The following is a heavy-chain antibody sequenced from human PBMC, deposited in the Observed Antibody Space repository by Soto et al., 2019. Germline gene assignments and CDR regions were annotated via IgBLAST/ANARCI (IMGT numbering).Heavy chain of an antibody. CDR2: IIPLFGTP. J-gene: IGHJ4*02. CDR1: GGTFSNCA. D-gene: IGHD1-26*01. CDR3: ARGWETVGTTTPFAY. Sequence: SVKVSCKASGGTFSNCAINWVRQAPGQGLEWMGGIIPLFGTPNYAQKFQGRVTFTAHKSTSTAYMELRSLRSDDTAVYYCARGWETVGTTTPFAYWGQGTLVTVSS. V-gene: IGHV1-69*06.